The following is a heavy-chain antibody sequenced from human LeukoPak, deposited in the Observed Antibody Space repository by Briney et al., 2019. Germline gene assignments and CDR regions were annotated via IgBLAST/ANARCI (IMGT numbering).Heavy chain of an antibody. D-gene: IGHD6-6*01. Sequence: ASVKVSCKASGYTFTGYYMHWVRQAPGQGLEWMGWINPNSGGTNYAQEFQGRVTMTRDTSISTAYMELSRLRSDDTAVYYCARYVYSSSSYDYWGQGTLVTVSS. CDR3: ARYVYSSSSYDY. CDR2: INPNSGGT. V-gene: IGHV1-2*02. J-gene: IGHJ4*02. CDR1: GYTFTGYY.